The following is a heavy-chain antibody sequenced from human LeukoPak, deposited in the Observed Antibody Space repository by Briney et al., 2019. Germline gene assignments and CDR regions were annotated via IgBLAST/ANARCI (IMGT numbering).Heavy chain of an antibody. J-gene: IGHJ6*03. Sequence: SETLSLTCTVSGGSISSSSYYWGWIRQPPGKGLEWIGSIYYSGSTYYNPSLKSRVTISVDTSKNQFSLKLSSVTAADTAVYYCARGGNYDFWSGYYKSRFYYYYMDVWGKGTTVTVSS. V-gene: IGHV4-39*07. CDR3: ARGGNYDFWSGYYKSRFYYYYMDV. CDR1: GGSISSSSYY. D-gene: IGHD3-3*01. CDR2: IYYSGST.